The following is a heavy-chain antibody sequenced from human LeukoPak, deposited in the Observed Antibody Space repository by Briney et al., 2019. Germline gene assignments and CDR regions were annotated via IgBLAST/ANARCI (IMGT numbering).Heavy chain of an antibody. CDR2: IYYSGST. J-gene: IGHJ4*02. CDR1: GGSISSSSYY. V-gene: IGHV4-39*07. CDR3: ARDRGYGDYQPLDY. Sequence: SSETLSLTCTVSGGSISSSSYYWGWIRQPPGKGLEWIGSIYYSGSTYYNPSLKSRVTISVDTSKNQFSLKLSSVTAADTAVYYCARDRGYGDYQPLDYWGQGTLVTVSS. D-gene: IGHD4-17*01.